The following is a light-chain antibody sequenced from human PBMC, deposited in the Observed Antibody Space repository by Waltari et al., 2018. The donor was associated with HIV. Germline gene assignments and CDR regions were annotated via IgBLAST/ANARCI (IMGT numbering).Light chain of an antibody. CDR3: QQSYTTPRT. V-gene: IGKV1-39*01. J-gene: IGKJ2*02. CDR2: GAS. Sequence: DSQVTPSPSPLSASIGHRVTITCRASQSISSYLNWYQQKPGKAPKLLIYGASTLQSGVPSNFSGSGSGTDFTLIISSLQPEDFATYYCQQSYTTPRTFGQGTKLEIK. CDR1: QSISSY.